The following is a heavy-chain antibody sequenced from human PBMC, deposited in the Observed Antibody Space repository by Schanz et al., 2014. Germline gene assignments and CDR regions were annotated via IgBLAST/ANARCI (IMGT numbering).Heavy chain of an antibody. Sequence: EVQLVESGGGLVQPGGSLRLSCAASGFSLTAYAMSWVRQAPGKGLEWLSIFCPGDGTTYYADSVKGRFTVSRDNSKNTVDLQMDSLRADDTAVYYCARYNSGHSDYWGQGTLVTVSS. CDR1: GFSLTAYA. CDR3: ARYNSGHSDY. D-gene: IGHD6-19*01. J-gene: IGHJ4*02. CDR2: FCPGDGTT. V-gene: IGHV3-23*04.